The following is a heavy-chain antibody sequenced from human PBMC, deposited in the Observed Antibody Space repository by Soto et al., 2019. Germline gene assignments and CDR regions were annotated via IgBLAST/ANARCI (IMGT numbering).Heavy chain of an antibody. CDR3: ARSITMVCANFDY. J-gene: IGHJ4*02. CDR1: GDSVSSNSAA. D-gene: IGHD3-10*01. V-gene: IGHV6-1*01. CDR2: TNYRSKWYN. Sequence: PSQTLSLTRANSGDSVSSNSAAWNWIRQSQSRVLELLGMTNYRSKWYNDYAVSVKSRITINPYTSKNQFSLQLNSVTPEDTAVYYCARSITMVCANFDYWGEGTLVTVPQ.